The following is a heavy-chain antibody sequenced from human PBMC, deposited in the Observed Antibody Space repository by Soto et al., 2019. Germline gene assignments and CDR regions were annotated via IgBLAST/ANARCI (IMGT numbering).Heavy chain of an antibody. V-gene: IGHV1-3*01. J-gene: IGHJ5*02. D-gene: IGHD2-21*02. CDR1: VYTFTSYV. CDR2: INADNGNT. Sequence: ASVKVSCKASVYTFTSYVMHWVRQAPGQRLEWMGWINADNGNTKYSQKFQGRVTITRDTSASIAYMELSSLRSEDTAVYYCARSGGNYWFDPWGQGTLVTVSS. CDR3: ARSGGNYWFDP.